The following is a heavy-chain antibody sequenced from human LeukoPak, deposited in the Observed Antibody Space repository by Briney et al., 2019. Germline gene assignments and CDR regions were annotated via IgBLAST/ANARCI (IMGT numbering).Heavy chain of an antibody. J-gene: IGHJ5*02. CDR3: ASLGVVPAAIRSWFDP. D-gene: IGHD2-2*02. CDR2: ISSSGNTI. Sequence: PGGSLRLSCAASGFTFSSYEMNWVRQAPGKGLEWVSYISSSGNTIYYADSVKGRFTISRDNAKNSLYLQMNSLRAEDTAVYYCASLGVVPAAIRSWFDPWGQGTLVTVSS. V-gene: IGHV3-48*03. CDR1: GFTFSSYE.